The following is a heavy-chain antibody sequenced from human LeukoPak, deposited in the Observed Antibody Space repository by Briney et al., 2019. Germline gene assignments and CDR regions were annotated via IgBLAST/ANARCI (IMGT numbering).Heavy chain of an antibody. CDR2: INHSGST. J-gene: IGHJ4*02. CDR3: ARGVIVLMVYATYFDY. Sequence: PSETLSLTCAVYGGSFSGYYWSWIRQPPGKGLEWIGEINHSGSTNYNPSLKSRVTTSVDTSKNQFSLKLSSVTAADTAVYYCARGVIVLMVYATYFDYWGQGTLVTVSS. V-gene: IGHV4-34*01. CDR1: GGSFSGYY. D-gene: IGHD2-8*01.